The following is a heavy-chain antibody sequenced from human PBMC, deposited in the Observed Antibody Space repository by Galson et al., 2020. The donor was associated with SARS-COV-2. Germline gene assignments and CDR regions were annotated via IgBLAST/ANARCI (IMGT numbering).Heavy chain of an antibody. D-gene: IGHD4-4*01. J-gene: IGHJ4*02. Sequence: TGGSLRLSCIASGFTFDDYAMHWVRQAPGKGLEWVSGITYNSGTIGYADSLKGRFTISRDNAKNSLYLHVNSLRTEDTALYYCAKDLAGNSLVHPFDSWGQGTLVTVSS. CDR1: GFTFDDYA. CDR2: ITYNSGTI. V-gene: IGHV3-9*01. CDR3: AKDLAGNSLVHPFDS.